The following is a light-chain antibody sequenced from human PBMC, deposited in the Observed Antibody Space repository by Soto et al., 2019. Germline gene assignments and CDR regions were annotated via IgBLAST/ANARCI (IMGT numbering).Light chain of an antibody. V-gene: IGKV1-12*01. CDR3: QQGKSFPLT. CDR1: QDINKW. J-gene: IGKJ4*01. Sequence: DIQMTQSPSSVSASVGDRVTITCRASQDINKWLAWYQQKPGLAPNLVIYTASRLHGGGPSRFSGSASGTDLTLTISSLQPEDVATYYCQQGKSFPLTFGGGTKVDIK. CDR2: TAS.